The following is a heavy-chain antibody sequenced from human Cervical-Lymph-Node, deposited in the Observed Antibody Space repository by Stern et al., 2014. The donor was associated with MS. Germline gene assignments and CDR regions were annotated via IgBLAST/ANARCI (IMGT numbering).Heavy chain of an antibody. CDR1: GASISSFH. Sequence: QVQLQESGPGLVKPSGTLSLTCTVSGASISSFHWTWIRQTPGKGLEWIGNGYQSESPNYKPSLKSRATIFVDTSKNQVSLKLTSVTAADTAVYYCARGRWYGDYWGQGTLVTVSS. CDR3: ARGRWYGDY. V-gene: IGHV4-59*01. D-gene: IGHD2-15*01. J-gene: IGHJ4*02. CDR2: GYQSESP.